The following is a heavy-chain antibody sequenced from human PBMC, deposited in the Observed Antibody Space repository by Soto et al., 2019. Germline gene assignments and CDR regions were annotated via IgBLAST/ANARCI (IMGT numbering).Heavy chain of an antibody. Sequence: GGSLRLSCAASGFTFDDYGMSWVRPAPGKGLEWVSGINWNGGSTGYADSVKGRFTISRDNAKNSLYLQMNSLRAEDTALYYCARAAGYSGYDSDYYYYGMDVWGQGTTVTVSS. CDR1: GFTFDDYG. J-gene: IGHJ6*02. V-gene: IGHV3-20*04. D-gene: IGHD5-12*01. CDR2: INWNGGST. CDR3: ARAAGYSGYDSDYYYYGMDV.